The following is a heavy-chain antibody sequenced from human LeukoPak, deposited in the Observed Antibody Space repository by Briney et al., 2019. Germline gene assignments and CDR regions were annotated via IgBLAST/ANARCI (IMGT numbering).Heavy chain of an antibody. J-gene: IGHJ6*02. D-gene: IGHD4-17*01. Sequence: GGSLRLSCAASGFTFSSYGMHWVRQAPGKGLEWVAVISYDGSNKYYADSVKGRFTISRDNSKNTLYLQMNSLRAEDTAVYYCAKHEPYGDYYMDAWGQGTTVTVSS. CDR2: ISYDGSNK. CDR1: GFTFSSYG. V-gene: IGHV3-30*18. CDR3: AKHEPYGDYYMDA.